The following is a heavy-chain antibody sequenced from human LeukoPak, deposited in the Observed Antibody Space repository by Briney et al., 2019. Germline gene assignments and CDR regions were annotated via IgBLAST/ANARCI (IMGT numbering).Heavy chain of an antibody. CDR1: GYTFTGYY. J-gene: IGHJ3*02. CDR3: ARGEVGALNAFDI. D-gene: IGHD1-26*01. CDR2: INPNSGGT. V-gene: IGHV1-2*02. Sequence: GASVKVSCKASGYTFTGYYMHWVRQAPGQGLEWMGWINPNSGGTNYAQKFQGRVTMTRDTSISTAYMELSRLRSDDMAVYYCARGEVGALNAFDIWGQGTMVTVSS.